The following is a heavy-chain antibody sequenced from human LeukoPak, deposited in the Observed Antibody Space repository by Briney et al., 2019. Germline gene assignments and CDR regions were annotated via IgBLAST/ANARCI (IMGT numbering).Heavy chain of an antibody. CDR3: AGRRLYYFDY. CDR1: GGSISSYY. J-gene: IGHJ4*02. CDR2: IYYSGST. V-gene: IGHV4-39*07. Sequence: SEALSLTCTVSGGSISSYYWGWIRQPPGKGLEWIGSIYYSGSTYYNPSLKSRVTISVDTSKNQFSLKLSSVTAADTAVYYCAGRRLYYFDYWGQGTLVTVSS.